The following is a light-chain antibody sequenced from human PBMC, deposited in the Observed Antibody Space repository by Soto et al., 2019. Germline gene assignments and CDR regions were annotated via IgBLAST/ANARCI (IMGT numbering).Light chain of an antibody. CDR2: DVS. J-gene: IGLJ1*01. V-gene: IGLV2-14*03. Sequence: QSVLTQPASVSGSPGQAITISCAGTSRDIGAHNSVSWHQQHPGEAPKLIIFDVSSRPSGVSNRFPGSKSGNTASLTISGLQAEDEAVYYCSSIPTDVVVFGTGTKVTVL. CDR3: SSIPTDVVV. CDR1: SRDIGAHNS.